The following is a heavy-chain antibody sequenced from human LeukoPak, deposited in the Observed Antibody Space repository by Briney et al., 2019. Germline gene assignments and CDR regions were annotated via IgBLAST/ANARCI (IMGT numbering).Heavy chain of an antibody. CDR3: ARAPPSPIAAAGDGNAFDI. Sequence: PSETLSLTCNFSSDSMTYIFWGWIRQPAGKGLEWIGRIYTSGSTNYNPSLKSRVTMSVDTSKNQFSLKLSSVTAADTAVYYCARAPPSPIAAAGDGNAFDIWGQGTMVTVSS. V-gene: IGHV4-4*07. CDR2: IYTSGST. J-gene: IGHJ3*02. D-gene: IGHD6-13*01. CDR1: SDSMTYIF.